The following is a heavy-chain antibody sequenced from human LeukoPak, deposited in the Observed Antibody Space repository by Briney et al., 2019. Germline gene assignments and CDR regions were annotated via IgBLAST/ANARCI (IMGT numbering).Heavy chain of an antibody. CDR2: ISGSGGST. Sequence: GGSLRLSCAASGFTFSSYAMSWVRQAPGKGLEWVSAISGSGGSTYYADSVKGRFTISRDNSKNTLYLQMNSLRAEDTAVYYCAKDLLWFGESPYPGLTHYYGMDVWGQGTTVTVSS. CDR3: AKDLLWFGESPYPGLTHYYGMDV. CDR1: GFTFSSYA. J-gene: IGHJ6*02. V-gene: IGHV3-23*01. D-gene: IGHD3-10*01.